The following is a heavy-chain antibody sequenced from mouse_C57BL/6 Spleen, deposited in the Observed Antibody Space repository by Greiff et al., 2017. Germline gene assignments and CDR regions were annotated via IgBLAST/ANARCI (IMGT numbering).Heavy chain of an antibody. J-gene: IGHJ2*01. CDR3: AKEINYYGSSYDYFDY. Sequence: VKLVESDAELVKPGASVKISCKVSGYTFTDHTINWMKQRPEQGLEWIGYIYPRGGSTKYNEKFKSKATLTADKSSSTAYMQLNSLTSEDSAVYFCAKEINYYGSSYDYFDYWGQGTTLTVSS. V-gene: IGHV1-78*01. CDR2: IYPRGGST. CDR1: GYTFTDHT. D-gene: IGHD1-1*01.